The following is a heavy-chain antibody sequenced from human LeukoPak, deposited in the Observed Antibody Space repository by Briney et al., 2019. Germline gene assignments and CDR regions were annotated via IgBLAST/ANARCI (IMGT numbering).Heavy chain of an antibody. D-gene: IGHD5-12*01. Sequence: GGSLRLSCAASGFTFSSYGMSWVRQAPGKGLEWVSAISGSGGSTYYADSVKGRFTISRDNSKNTLYLQMNSLRAEDTAVYYCATEYSGYDETTEYFQHWGQGTLVTVSS. CDR2: ISGSGGST. CDR3: ATEYSGYDETTEYFQH. J-gene: IGHJ1*01. CDR1: GFTFSSYG. V-gene: IGHV3-23*01.